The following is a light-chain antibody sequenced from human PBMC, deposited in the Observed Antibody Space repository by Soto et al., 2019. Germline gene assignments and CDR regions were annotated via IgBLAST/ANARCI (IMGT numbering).Light chain of an antibody. J-gene: IGKJ5*01. V-gene: IGKV3-20*01. CDR2: GTS. CDR3: QRYGGSPLIT. CDR1: QSVSSSS. Sequence: VLTHSRGTLSLCPGERATLSCIASQSVSSSSLAWYQQRPGQAPRLLIYGTSSRATGIPDRFSGSGSGTDFTLTISRLEPEDFAVYFCQRYGGSPLITFGQGTRLEI.